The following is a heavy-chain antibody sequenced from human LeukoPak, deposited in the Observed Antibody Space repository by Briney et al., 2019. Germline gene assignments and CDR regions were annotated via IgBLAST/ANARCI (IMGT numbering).Heavy chain of an antibody. Sequence: PSETLSLTCAVYGGSFSGYYWSWIRQPPGKGLEWIGEINHSGSTNYNPSLKSRVTISVDTSKNQFSLKLSSVTAADTVVYYCARGAVAAPVDYWGQGTLVTVSS. V-gene: IGHV4-34*01. CDR2: INHSGST. CDR1: GGSFSGYY. D-gene: IGHD2-15*01. J-gene: IGHJ4*02. CDR3: ARGAVAAPVDY.